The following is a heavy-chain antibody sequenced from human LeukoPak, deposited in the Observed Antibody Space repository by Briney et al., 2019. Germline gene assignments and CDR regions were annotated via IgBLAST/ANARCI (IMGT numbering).Heavy chain of an antibody. D-gene: IGHD2-15*01. V-gene: IGHV3-48*03. J-gene: IGHJ6*02. CDR1: GFTFSSYE. CDR3: ARGLGYCSGGSCYRGSGYYYYGMDV. Sequence: GGSLRLSCAASGFTFSSYEMNWVRQAPGKGLEWVSYISSSGSTIYYADSVKGRFTIYRDNAKNSLYLRMNSLRAEDTAVYYCARGLGYCSGGSCYRGSGYYYYGMDVWGQGTTVTVSS. CDR2: ISSSGSTI.